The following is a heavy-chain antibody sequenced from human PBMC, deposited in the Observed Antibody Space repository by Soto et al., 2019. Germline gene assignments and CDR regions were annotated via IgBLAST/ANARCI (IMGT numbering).Heavy chain of an antibody. D-gene: IGHD1-7*01. V-gene: IGHV1-2*02. CDR3: ARDEFLGSWNYVFY. Sequence: WVRQAIGQGLEWMGWINPNSGGTNYAQKFQGRVTMTRDTSISTAYMELSRLRSDDTAVYYCARDEFLGSWNYVFYWVQGPLVLVFS. CDR2: INPNSGGT. J-gene: IGHJ4*02.